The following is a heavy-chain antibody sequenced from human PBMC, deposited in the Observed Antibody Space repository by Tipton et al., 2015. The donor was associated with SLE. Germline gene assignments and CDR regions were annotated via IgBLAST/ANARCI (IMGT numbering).Heavy chain of an antibody. D-gene: IGHD6-19*01. CDR3: ARDTGSRWSENWFDP. CDR1: GYTFSGHY. J-gene: IGHJ5*02. CDR2: INPISGGT. V-gene: IGHV1-2*02. Sequence: QVQLVQSGAEMKKPGASVKVSCKASGYTFSGHYIHWVRQAPGQGLEWMGWINPISGGTKYAQKFQGRVTMTRDTSITTAYMELSSLRSDDTAVYYCARDTGSRWSENWFDPWGQGTSVTVSS.